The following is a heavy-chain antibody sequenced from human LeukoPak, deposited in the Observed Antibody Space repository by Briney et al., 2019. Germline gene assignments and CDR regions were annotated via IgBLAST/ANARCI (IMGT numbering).Heavy chain of an antibody. CDR2: IYYSGST. CDR3: ARVGATRPPNWFDP. J-gene: IGHJ5*02. D-gene: IGHD1-26*01. V-gene: IGHV4-59*01. CDR1: GGSISSYY. Sequence: SETLSLTCTVSGGSISSYYWSWIRQPPGKGLEWIGYIYYSGSTNYNPSLKSRVTISVDTSKNQFSLKLSSVTAADTAVYYCARVGATRPPNWFDPWGQGTLVTVSS.